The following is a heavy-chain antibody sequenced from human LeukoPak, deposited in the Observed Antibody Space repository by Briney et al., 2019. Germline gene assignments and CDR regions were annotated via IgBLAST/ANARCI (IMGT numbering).Heavy chain of an antibody. CDR2: ISSSGTTI. V-gene: IGHV3-11*01. Sequence: PGGSLRLSCAASGFTFSDYYMSWIRQAPGKGLEWLSYISSSGTTIYYADSVKGRFTISRDNAKNSLYLQMNSLRAEDTAVYYCARLDTAMVLAYYYYYMDVWGKGTTVTVSS. J-gene: IGHJ6*03. CDR1: GFTFSDYY. CDR3: ARLDTAMVLAYYYYYMDV. D-gene: IGHD5-18*01.